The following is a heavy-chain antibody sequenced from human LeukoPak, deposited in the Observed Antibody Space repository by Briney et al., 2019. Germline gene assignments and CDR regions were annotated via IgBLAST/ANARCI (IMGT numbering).Heavy chain of an antibody. CDR2: IFPSGGST. J-gene: IGHJ4*02. V-gene: IGHV1-46*01. CDR1: GYSFTSYY. D-gene: IGHD3-16*01. CDR3: AREEDGGTFDY. Sequence: ASVKVSCKASGYSFTSYYMHWVRQAPGQGLEWMGIIFPSGGSTSYAQKFQGRVTMTRDTPTSTVYMELSSLRSEDTAVYFCAREEDGGTFDYWGQGTLVTVSS.